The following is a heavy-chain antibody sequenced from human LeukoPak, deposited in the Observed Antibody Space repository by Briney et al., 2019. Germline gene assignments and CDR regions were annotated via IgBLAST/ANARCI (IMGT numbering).Heavy chain of an antibody. V-gene: IGHV3-21*01. CDR2: ISSSSSYI. Sequence: GGSLRLSCAASGFTFSSYSMNWVRQAPGKGLEWVSSISSSSSYIYYADSVKGRFTISRDNAKNSLYLQMSSLRAEDTAVYYCARVIGSSLVGWAFDIWGQGTMVTVSS. J-gene: IGHJ3*02. CDR3: ARVIGSSLVGWAFDI. CDR1: GFTFSSYS. D-gene: IGHD6-13*01.